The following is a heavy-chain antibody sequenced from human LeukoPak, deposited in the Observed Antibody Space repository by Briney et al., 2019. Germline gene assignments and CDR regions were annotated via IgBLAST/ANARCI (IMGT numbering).Heavy chain of an antibody. CDR3: ARLASRPF. V-gene: IGHV3-33*08. J-gene: IGHJ3*01. CDR2: IWYDGSNK. Sequence: PGGPLRLSCAASGFTFSSYAMHWVRQAPGKGLEWVAVIWYDGSNKYYAVSVKGRFTIHRQNSKNTLYLHMNSQRPEHSAVLHCARLASRPFWGGGTKVTVSS. CDR1: GFTFSSYA.